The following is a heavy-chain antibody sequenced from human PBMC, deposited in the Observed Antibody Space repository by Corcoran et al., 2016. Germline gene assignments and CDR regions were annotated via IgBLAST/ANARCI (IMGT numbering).Heavy chain of an antibody. Sequence: QLQLQESGPGLVKTSETLSLTCTVSGGSISSRSYYWGWIRQPPGKGLEWIGSMYYNGTTYHNPSLKSRVTISVDTSKNQFSLKLSSVTAADTAVYYCAGEDGYDGGSFDIWGQGTMVTVSS. CDR2: MYYNGTT. D-gene: IGHD2-15*01. CDR3: AGEDGYDGGSFDI. V-gene: IGHV4-39*07. CDR1: GGSISSRSYY. J-gene: IGHJ3*02.